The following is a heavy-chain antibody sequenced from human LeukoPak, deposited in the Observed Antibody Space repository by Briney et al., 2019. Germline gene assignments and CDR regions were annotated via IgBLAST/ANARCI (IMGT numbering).Heavy chain of an antibody. CDR3: ARHQEYCSSTSCSRQFDY. CDR2: IYPGDSDT. D-gene: IGHD2-2*01. V-gene: IGHV5-51*01. J-gene: IGHJ4*02. CDR1: GYSFTSYW. Sequence: GESLKISCKGSGYSFTSYWIGWVRQMPGKGLEWMGIIYPGDSDTRYSPSFQGQVTISADKSISTAYLQWSSLKASDTAMYYCARHQEYCSSTSCSRQFDYWGQGTLVTVSS.